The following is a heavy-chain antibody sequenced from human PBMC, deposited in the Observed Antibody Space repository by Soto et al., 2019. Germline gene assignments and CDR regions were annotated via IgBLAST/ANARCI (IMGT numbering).Heavy chain of an antibody. D-gene: IGHD3-3*01. CDR1: GFTFSSYS. V-gene: IGHV3-48*01. CDR3: ARVLGLTYYDFWSGYYANKSYYYYYYMAV. J-gene: IGHJ6*03. Sequence: PGGSLRLSCAASGFTFSSYSMNWVRQAPGKGLEWVSYISSSSSTIYYADSVKGRFTISRDNAKNSLYLQMNSLRAEDTAVYYCARVLGLTYYDFWSGYYANKSYYYYYYMAVWGKGTTVTVS. CDR2: ISSSSSTI.